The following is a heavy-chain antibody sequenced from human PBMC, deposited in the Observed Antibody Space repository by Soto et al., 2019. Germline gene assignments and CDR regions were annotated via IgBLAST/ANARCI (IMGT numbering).Heavy chain of an antibody. CDR2: ISGYNVNT. CDR1: GHTFSNFG. V-gene: IGHV1-18*01. CDR3: ARAEAYSSSWYALDV. D-gene: IGHD6-13*01. J-gene: IGHJ6*02. Sequence: QVQLVQSGAEVKKPGASLKVYCKASGHTFSNFGISLVRQAPGQGLEWMGWISGYNVNTDDRQKLQGRVNMTIDTSTSTAYMDLRSLRSDDTAVYYCARAEAYSSSWYALDVWGQGTTVTVSS.